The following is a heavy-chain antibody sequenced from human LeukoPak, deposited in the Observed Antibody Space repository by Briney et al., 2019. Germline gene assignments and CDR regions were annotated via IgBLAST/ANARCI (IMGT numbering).Heavy chain of an antibody. D-gene: IGHD6-19*01. CDR3: ASVSIAVAGSINDY. CDR2: INPSGGST. J-gene: IGHJ4*02. CDR1: GYTFTRYY. V-gene: IGHV1-46*01. Sequence: ASVKVSCKASGYTFTRYYIHWVRQAPGQGLEWMGIINPSGGSTSNAQKFQGRVTMTRDTSTSTVYMELSSLRSEDTAVYYCASVSIAVAGSINDYWGQGTLVAVSS.